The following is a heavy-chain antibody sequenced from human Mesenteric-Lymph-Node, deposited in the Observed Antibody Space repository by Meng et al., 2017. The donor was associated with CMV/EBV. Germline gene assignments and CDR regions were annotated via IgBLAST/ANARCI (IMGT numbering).Heavy chain of an antibody. V-gene: IGHV2-26*01. J-gene: IGHJ4*02. CDR3: ARAYDYSSPFDY. CDR2: IFSNDEK. Sequence: SGPTLVKPTQTLTLTCTVSGFSLSNARMGVSWIRQPPGKALEWLAHIFSNDEKSYSTSLKTRLTISKDTSKSQVVLTMTNMDPVDTATYYCARAYDYSSPFDYWGQGTLVTVSS. D-gene: IGHD4-11*01. CDR1: GFSLSNARMG.